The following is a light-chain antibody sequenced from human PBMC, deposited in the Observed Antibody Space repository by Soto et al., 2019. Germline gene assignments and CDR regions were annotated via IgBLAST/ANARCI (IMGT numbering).Light chain of an antibody. J-gene: IGKJ1*01. CDR1: QSVSSF. CDR2: GAS. CDR3: QQYVTSPWA. V-gene: IGKV3-20*01. Sequence: EVVLTQSPVTLSLSPGERATLSCRASQSVSSFLAWYQQKPGQAPRLLIYGASNRATGIPDRFSGSGSGTDFTLTISRLAPEDFAVYYCQQYVTSPWAFGQGTKVAIE.